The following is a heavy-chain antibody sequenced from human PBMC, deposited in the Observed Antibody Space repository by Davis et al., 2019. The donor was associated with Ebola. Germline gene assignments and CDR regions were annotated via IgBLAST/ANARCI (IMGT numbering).Heavy chain of an antibody. CDR1: GGSISSSSYY. J-gene: IGHJ4*02. CDR3: ARQGPGYCSGGSCYWGDYFDY. V-gene: IGHV4-39*01. Sequence: GSLRLSCTVSGGSISSSSYYWGWIRQPPGKGLEWIGSIYYSGSTYYNPSLKSRVTISVDTSKNQFSLKLSSVTAADTAVYYCARQGPGYCSGGSCYWGDYFDYWGQGTLVTVSS. CDR2: IYYSGST. D-gene: IGHD2-15*01.